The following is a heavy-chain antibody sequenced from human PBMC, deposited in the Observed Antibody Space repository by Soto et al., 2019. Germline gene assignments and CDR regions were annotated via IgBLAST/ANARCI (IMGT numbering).Heavy chain of an antibody. Sequence: PSETLSLTCAVYGGSFSGYYWSWIRQPPGKGLEWIGEINHSGSTSYNPSLKSRVTISVDTSKNQFSLKLSSVTAADTAVYYCARGVPYSYGYVSWFDPWGQGTLVTVS. CDR1: GGSFSGYY. J-gene: IGHJ5*02. CDR3: ARGVPYSYGYVSWFDP. V-gene: IGHV4-34*01. CDR2: INHSGST. D-gene: IGHD5-18*01.